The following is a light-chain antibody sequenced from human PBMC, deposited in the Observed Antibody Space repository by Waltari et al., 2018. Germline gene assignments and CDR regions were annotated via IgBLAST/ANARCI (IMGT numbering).Light chain of an antibody. Sequence: DIVMTQSPDSLASSLCERVTINCKSSQSVLYSSNNKNYLTWYQQKPGQPPKLLIYWASTRESGVPDRFSGSGSGTDFTLTISSLQAEDVAVYYCQQYYNIPWTFGQGTKVEIK. V-gene: IGKV4-1*01. CDR2: WAS. J-gene: IGKJ1*01. CDR3: QQYYNIPWT. CDR1: QSVLYSSNNKNY.